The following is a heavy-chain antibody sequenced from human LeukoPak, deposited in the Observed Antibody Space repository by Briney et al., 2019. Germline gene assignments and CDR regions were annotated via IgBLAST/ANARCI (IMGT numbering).Heavy chain of an antibody. V-gene: IGHV3-48*01. J-gene: IGHJ2*01. CDR1: GFTFSSYS. CDR3: ARPRGWERRWYFDL. Sequence: GGSLRLSCAAPGFTFSSYSMNWVRQAPGKGLEWVSYTSSSSSTIYYADSVKGRFTISRDNAKNSLYLQMNSLRAEDTAVYYCARPRGWERRWYFDLWGRGTLVTVSS. CDR2: TSSSSSTI. D-gene: IGHD1-26*01.